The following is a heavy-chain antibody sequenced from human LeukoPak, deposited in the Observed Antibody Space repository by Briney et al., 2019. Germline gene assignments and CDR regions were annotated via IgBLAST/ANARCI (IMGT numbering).Heavy chain of an antibody. Sequence: ASVKVSCKASGYTFTSYDINWVRQATGQGLEWMGWMNPNSGNTGYAQKFQGRVTITRNTSISTAYMELSSLRSEDTAVYYCARDRTLSPEIFDYWGQGTLVTVSS. CDR1: GYTFTSYD. CDR2: MNPNSGNT. CDR3: ARDRTLSPEIFDY. D-gene: IGHD1-7*01. V-gene: IGHV1-8*03. J-gene: IGHJ4*02.